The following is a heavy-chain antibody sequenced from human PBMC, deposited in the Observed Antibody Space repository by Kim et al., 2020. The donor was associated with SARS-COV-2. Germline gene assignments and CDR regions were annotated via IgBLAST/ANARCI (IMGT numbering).Heavy chain of an antibody. J-gene: IGHJ4*02. V-gene: IGHV4-30-4*01. CDR3: ARDTAMVTGGFDY. D-gene: IGHD5-18*01. CDR2: IYYSGST. Sequence: SETLSLTFTFSFGPTSSGDYYWSWIRQPPGKGLEWIGYIYYSGSTYYNPSLKSRVTISVDTSKNQFSLKLSSVTAADTAVYYCARDTAMVTGGFDYWGQG. CDR1: FGPTSSGDYY.